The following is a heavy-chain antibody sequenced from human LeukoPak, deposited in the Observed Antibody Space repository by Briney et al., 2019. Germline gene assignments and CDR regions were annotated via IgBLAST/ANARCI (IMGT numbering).Heavy chain of an antibody. D-gene: IGHD3-3*01. CDR1: GSIFTSYW. Sequence: GXSLQISCEGSGSIFTSYWIGWGRQLPGKGLEGMGIIYPGDSDTRESPSFQGQVTISADKSISTAYLQWSSLKASDTAMYYCARIRFTATVAFDPWGQGTLVTVSS. J-gene: IGHJ5*02. V-gene: IGHV5-51*01. CDR3: ARIRFTATVAFDP. CDR2: IYPGDSDT.